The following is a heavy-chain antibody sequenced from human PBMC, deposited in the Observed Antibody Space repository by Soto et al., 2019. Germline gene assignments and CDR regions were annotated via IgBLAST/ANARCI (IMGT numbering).Heavy chain of an antibody. J-gene: IGHJ5*02. CDR1: SGSISSSNW. CDR3: ARAPLTTVTNGWFDP. V-gene: IGHV4-4*02. Sequence: SETLSLTCAVSSGSISSSNWGRWVRKPPGKGLEWIGEIYHSGSTNYNPSLKSRVTISVDKSKNQFSLKLSSVTAADTAVYYCARAPLTTVTNGWFDPWGQGTLVTVSS. CDR2: IYHSGST. D-gene: IGHD4-17*01.